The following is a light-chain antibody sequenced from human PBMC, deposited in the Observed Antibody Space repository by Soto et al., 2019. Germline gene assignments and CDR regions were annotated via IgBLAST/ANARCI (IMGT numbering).Light chain of an antibody. Sequence: EVVLTQSPATLSLSPGEGATLSCRAIQSVSSSYLAWYQQKPGQAPRLLIYGASTRATGIPARFSGSGSGTEFTLTISSLQSEDFAVYFCQQYNNWPPITFGQGTRLEI. CDR3: QQYNNWPPIT. CDR1: QSVSSSY. CDR2: GAS. V-gene: IGKV3-15*01. J-gene: IGKJ5*01.